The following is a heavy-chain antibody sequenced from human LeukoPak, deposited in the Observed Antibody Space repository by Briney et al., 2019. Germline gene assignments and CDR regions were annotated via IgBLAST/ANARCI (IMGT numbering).Heavy chain of an antibody. CDR1: GGSISYSSYY. Sequence: PSETLSLTCTVSGGSISYSSYYWGWVRQPPEKGLEWIVSIYDSGNTYYSPSLKSRVTISVDTSKNQFSLKLDSVTAADTAVYYCARDQRTTVTTYFDYRGQGTLVTVSS. J-gene: IGHJ4*02. CDR2: IYDSGNT. D-gene: IGHD4-11*01. CDR3: ARDQRTTVTTYFDY. V-gene: IGHV4-39*02.